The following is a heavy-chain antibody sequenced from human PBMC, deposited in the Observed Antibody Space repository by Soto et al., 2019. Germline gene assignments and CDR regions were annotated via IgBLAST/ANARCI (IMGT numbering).Heavy chain of an antibody. CDR2: IYWDDDK. Sequence: QITLKESGPTLVKPTQTLTLTCTFSGFSLRNSGVGVGSIRQPPGKALEWLALIYWDDDKRYSPSLKSRLTITKDTSKNQVVLTMTNMDPVDTATYYCAHLTTGGFYFDYCGQGTLVTASS. J-gene: IGHJ4*02. V-gene: IGHV2-5*02. CDR3: AHLTTGGFYFDY. D-gene: IGHD4-17*01. CDR1: GFSLRNSGVG.